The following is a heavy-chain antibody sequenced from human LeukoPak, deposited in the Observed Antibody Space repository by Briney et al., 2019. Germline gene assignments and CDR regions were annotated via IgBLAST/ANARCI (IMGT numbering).Heavy chain of an antibody. CDR2: IYYSGST. CDR1: GGSISNYY. D-gene: IGHD6-13*01. J-gene: IGHJ4*02. Sequence: PSETLSLTCTVSGGSISNYYWSWIRQPAGKGLEWIGYIYYSGSTNYNPSLKSRVTISVDTSKNQFSLKLSSVTAADTAVYYCARQVVYSSSWRGKYYFDYWGQGTLVTVSS. V-gene: IGHV4-59*08. CDR3: ARQVVYSSSWRGKYYFDY.